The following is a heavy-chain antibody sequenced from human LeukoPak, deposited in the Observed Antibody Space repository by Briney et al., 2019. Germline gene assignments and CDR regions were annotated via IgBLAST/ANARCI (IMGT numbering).Heavy chain of an antibody. Sequence: GESLKISCKASGYNFPKSWIGWVRQMPGKGLEWMAIIYPDDSRTKYSPSFQGQVTISVDKSINTAYVQWSSLKASDTAMYYCARVAERGYTFGYNYWGQGTLVTVSS. CDR3: ARVAERGYTFGYNY. J-gene: IGHJ4*02. V-gene: IGHV5-51*01. D-gene: IGHD5-18*01. CDR1: GYNFPKSW. CDR2: IYPDDSRT.